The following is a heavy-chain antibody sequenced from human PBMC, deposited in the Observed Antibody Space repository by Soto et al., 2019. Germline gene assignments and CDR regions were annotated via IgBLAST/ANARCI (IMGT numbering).Heavy chain of an antibody. J-gene: IGHJ4*02. Sequence: QVQLQESGPGLVKPSQTLSLTCTVSGVSVSSGLYYWSWIRQLPGEGLEWIGYIYYTGTTDYNPSLKSRVSISIDTSKNQFYLKLNSVTAADAAVYYCAREGVRSVTTGDYWGQGTLVTVSS. CDR3: AREGVRSVTTGDY. CDR1: GVSVSSGLYY. V-gene: IGHV4-31*03. CDR2: IYYTGTT. D-gene: IGHD4-17*01.